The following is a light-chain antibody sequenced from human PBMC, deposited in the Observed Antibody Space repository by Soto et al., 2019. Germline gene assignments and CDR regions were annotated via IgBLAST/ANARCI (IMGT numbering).Light chain of an antibody. J-gene: IGLJ2*01. CDR1: SSNIGSNY. CDR2: RNN. CDR3: AAWDDSLSGPV. Sequence: QAVVTQPPSASGTPGQRVTISCSGSSSNIGSNYVYWYQQLPGTAPQLLIYRNNQRPSGVPDRVSGSKSGTSASLAISGLRSEDEADYYCAAWDDSLSGPVFGGGTKLTVL. V-gene: IGLV1-47*01.